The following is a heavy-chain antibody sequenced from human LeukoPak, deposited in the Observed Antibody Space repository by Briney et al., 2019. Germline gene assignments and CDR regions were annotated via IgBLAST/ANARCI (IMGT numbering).Heavy chain of an antibody. V-gene: IGHV4-61*01. Sequence: SETLSLTCTVSGASFSSASYWTWIRQPPGKGVEWIAHTYNGVNTNYNPSLKSRVTISVDTSKNQFSLRLNSVTAADTAVYYCARSRAFNSGAFDPWGQGSLVTVSS. CDR2: TYNGVNT. J-gene: IGHJ5*02. CDR1: GASFSSASY. CDR3: ARSRAFNSGAFDP. D-gene: IGHD1-26*01.